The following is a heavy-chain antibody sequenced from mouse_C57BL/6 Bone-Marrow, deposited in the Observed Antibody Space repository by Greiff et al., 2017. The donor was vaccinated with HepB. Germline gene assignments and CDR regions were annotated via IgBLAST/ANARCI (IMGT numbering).Heavy chain of an antibody. Sequence: VQLQQSGAELVRPGASLTLSCTASGYTFTDYEMHWVKQTPVHGLEWIGAIDPEAGGTAYNQKFKGTAILTADKSSSTAYMELRSLTSEVSAVYDRTRGDLHWDYWGQGTTLTVSS. CDR2: IDPEAGGT. V-gene: IGHV1-15*01. CDR1: GYTFTDYE. CDR3: TRGDLHWDY. J-gene: IGHJ2*01. D-gene: IGHD2-1*01.